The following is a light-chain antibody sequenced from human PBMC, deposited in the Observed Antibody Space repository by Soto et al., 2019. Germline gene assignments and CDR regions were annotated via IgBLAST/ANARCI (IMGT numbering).Light chain of an antibody. CDR3: SSHSSSSTLVV. V-gene: IGLV2-14*03. CDR2: DVN. CDR1: SSDVGGYNY. Sequence: QSALTQPASMSGSPGQSITISCTGTSSDVGGYNYVSWYRQHPGKAPKLMIYDVNNRPSGVSNRFSGSKSGNTGSLTISGLQAEDEADYYCSSHSSSSTLVVFGGGTKLTVL. J-gene: IGLJ2*01.